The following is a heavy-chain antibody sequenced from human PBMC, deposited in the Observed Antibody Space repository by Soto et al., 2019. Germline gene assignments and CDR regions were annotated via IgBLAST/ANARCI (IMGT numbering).Heavy chain of an antibody. V-gene: IGHV3-74*01. D-gene: IGHD2-15*01. J-gene: IGHJ6*02. CDR1: GFTFSSYW. CDR2: IIHDGSSS. Sequence: EVQLVESGGGLVQPGGSLRLSCAASGFTFSSYWMHWYRQSPGKGLVWVADIIHDGSSSRHADSVKGRFTISRDNAKNTVDLQMNSLRAEDTAVYYCARGSCSCGRSWDDSCAGMDVWGQGTTVTVSS. CDR3: ARGSCSCGRSWDDSCAGMDV.